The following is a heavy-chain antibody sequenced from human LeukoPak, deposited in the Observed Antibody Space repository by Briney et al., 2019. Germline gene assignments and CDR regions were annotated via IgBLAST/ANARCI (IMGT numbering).Heavy chain of an antibody. CDR2: IYYTGTT. V-gene: IGHV4-39*07. CDR1: GSYISSSSYS. Sequence: SETLSLTCTVSGSYISSSSYSWGWIRQPPGKGLEWIGNIYYTGTTYSNPSLKSRVTISVDTSKNQFSLRLSSVTAADTAVYYCARVTGYVMEDYFDYWGQGTLVTVSS. J-gene: IGHJ4*02. D-gene: IGHD6-13*01. CDR3: ARVTGYVMEDYFDY.